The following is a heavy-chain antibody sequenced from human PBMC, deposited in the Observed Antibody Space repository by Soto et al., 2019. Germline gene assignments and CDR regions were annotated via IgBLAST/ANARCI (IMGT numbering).Heavy chain of an antibody. CDR2: IYYSGST. V-gene: IGHV4-59*01. J-gene: IGHJ4*02. D-gene: IGHD2-2*01. CDR3: ARSMYCSSTSCYEDYFGY. CDR1: GGSISSYY. Sequence: SETLSLTCTVSGGSISSYYWSWIRQPPGKGLGWIGYIYYSGSTNYNPSLKGRATISVDTSKNQSSLKLSSVTAADTAVYYCARSMYCSSTSCYEDYFGYWGQGTLVTVSS.